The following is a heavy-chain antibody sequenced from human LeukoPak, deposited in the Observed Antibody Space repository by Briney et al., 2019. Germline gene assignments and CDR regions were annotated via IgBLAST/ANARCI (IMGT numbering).Heavy chain of an antibody. D-gene: IGHD2-2*02. J-gene: IGHJ4*02. CDR1: GFTFSKYG. V-gene: IGHV3-30*02. CDR2: IQYDGSRK. Sequence: GGSLRLSCAASGFTFSKYGIHWVRQAPGKGLEWVALIQYDGSRKSYADSVKGRFTISRDNSDNTLFLQMDRLGVADTATYFCVKGAIANPESGLHIFDYWGQGALVTVSS. CDR3: VKGAIANPESGLHIFDY.